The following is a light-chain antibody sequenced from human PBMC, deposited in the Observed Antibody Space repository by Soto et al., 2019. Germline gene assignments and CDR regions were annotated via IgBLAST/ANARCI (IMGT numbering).Light chain of an antibody. Sequence: VMTQSPDSLAVTLGESATINCKSSQSLLYSPNNQNYLAWYQQKPGQPPKLLIYWASTRESGVPDRFSGSGSGTDFTLTISSLQAEDVAVNHCQQYFTTPMFTFGQGTKLEIK. V-gene: IGKV4-1*01. CDR3: QQYFTTPMFT. J-gene: IGKJ2*01. CDR2: WAS. CDR1: QSLLYSPNNQNY.